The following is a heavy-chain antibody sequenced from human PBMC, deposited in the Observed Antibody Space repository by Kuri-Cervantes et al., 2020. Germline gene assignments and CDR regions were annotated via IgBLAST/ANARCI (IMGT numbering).Heavy chain of an antibody. CDR1: GYSFTSYW. J-gene: IGHJ3*01. Sequence: KVSCKGSGYSFTSYWIGWVRQMPGKGLEWMGIIYPGDSDTRYSPSFQGQVTISADKSISTAYLQWSSLKASDTAMYYCARHFEGYSYGLDAFDLWGQGTMVTVSS. CDR2: IYPGDSDT. V-gene: IGHV5-51*01. D-gene: IGHD5-18*01. CDR3: ARHFEGYSYGLDAFDL.